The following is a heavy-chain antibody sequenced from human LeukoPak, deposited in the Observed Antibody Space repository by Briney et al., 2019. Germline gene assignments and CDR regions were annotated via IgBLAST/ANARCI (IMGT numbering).Heavy chain of an antibody. V-gene: IGHV3-23*01. J-gene: IGHJ4*02. CDR2: ITSAGNT. CDR3: AKGGGPYHLPTDY. D-gene: IGHD2-2*01. CDR1: GFTFSNYA. Sequence: GGSLRLSCAASGFTFSNYAMNWVRQAPGRGLEWVSAITSAGNTYYADSVKGRFTISRDSSKNTLYLQMNSLRSEDTAVYYCAKGGGPYHLPTDYWGQGTLVTVSS.